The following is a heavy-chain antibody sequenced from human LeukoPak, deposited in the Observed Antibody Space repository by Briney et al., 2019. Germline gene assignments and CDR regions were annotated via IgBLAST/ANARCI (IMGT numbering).Heavy chain of an antibody. CDR2: ISAYNGNT. CDR3: ARAPMITIFGVVICAYMDV. Sequence: ASVKVSCKASGYTFTSYGISWVRQAPGQGLEWMGWISAYNGNTNYAQKLQGRVTMTTDTSTSTAYMKLRSLRSDDTAVYYCARAPMITIFGVVICAYMDVWGKGTTVTVSS. J-gene: IGHJ6*03. V-gene: IGHV1-18*01. D-gene: IGHD3-3*01. CDR1: GYTFTSYG.